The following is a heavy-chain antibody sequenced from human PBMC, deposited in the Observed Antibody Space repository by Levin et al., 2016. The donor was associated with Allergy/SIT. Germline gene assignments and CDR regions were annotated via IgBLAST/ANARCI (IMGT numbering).Heavy chain of an antibody. CDR1: GFSLSNARMG. V-gene: IGHV2-5*01. CDR3: AHSLLSGSYGFG. J-gene: IGHJ4*02. Sequence: SGPTLVKPTETLTLTCTVSGFSLSNARMGVGWIRQPPGKALEWLALIYWNDDKRYSPSLKSRLTITKDTSKNQVVLTMTNMDPVDTATYYCAHSLLSGSYGFGWGQGTLVTVSS. CDR2: IYWNDDK. D-gene: IGHD1-26*01.